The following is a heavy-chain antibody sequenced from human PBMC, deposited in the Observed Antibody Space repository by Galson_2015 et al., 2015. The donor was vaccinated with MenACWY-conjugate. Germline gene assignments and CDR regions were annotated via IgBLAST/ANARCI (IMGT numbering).Heavy chain of an antibody. CDR3: ARVGTWIHQYFYYMDV. J-gene: IGHJ6*03. V-gene: IGHV3-48*03. Sequence: SLRLSCAASGFTFTGYEFNWVRQAPGKGLEWLSYISKSGSPIFYADSVKGRFTISRDNTKKSLFLQMNSLRAGDTGVYYCARVGTWIHQYFYYMDVSGKGTTVTVSS. D-gene: IGHD5-18*01. CDR2: ISKSGSPI. CDR1: GFTFTGYE.